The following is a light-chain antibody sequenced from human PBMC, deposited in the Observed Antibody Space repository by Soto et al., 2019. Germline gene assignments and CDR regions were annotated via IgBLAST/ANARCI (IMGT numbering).Light chain of an antibody. Sequence: QSVLTQPASVSGSPGQSITISCTGTSSDVGAYNFVSWYQQHPGKAPKLMIYDVSNRPSGVSTRFSGSKSGNTASLSISGLQAQDEADSYCTSYTGSSTLGVFGGGTKVTVL. CDR1: SSDVGAYNF. CDR3: TSYTGSSTLGV. V-gene: IGLV2-14*03. CDR2: DVS. J-gene: IGLJ2*01.